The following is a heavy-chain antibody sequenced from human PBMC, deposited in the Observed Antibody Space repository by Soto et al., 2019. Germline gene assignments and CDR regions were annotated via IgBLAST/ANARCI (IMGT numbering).Heavy chain of an antibody. J-gene: IGHJ6*02. D-gene: IGHD2-2*01. CDR2: IDWDDDK. CDR1: GFSLSTSGMC. V-gene: IGHV2-70*01. CDR3: ARQRGSYANYYYYGMDV. Sequence: SGPTLVNPTQTLTLTCTFSGFSLSTSGMCVRWIRQPPGKALEWLALIDWDDDKYYSTSLKTRLTISKDTSKNQVALTMTNMDPVDTATYYCARQRGSYANYYYYGMDVWGQGTTVTVSS.